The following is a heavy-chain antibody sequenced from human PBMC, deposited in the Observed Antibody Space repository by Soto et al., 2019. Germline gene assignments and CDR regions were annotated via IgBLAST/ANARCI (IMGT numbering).Heavy chain of an antibody. Sequence: SETLSLTCTVSGGSISSYYWSWIRQPPGKGLECIWYIYYSGSTNYNPSLKSRVTISVDTSKNQFSLKLSSVTAADTAVYYCARERWIQLYAFYYYYGMDVWGQGTTVTVSS. D-gene: IGHD5-18*01. CDR2: IYYSGST. J-gene: IGHJ6*02. CDR1: GGSISSYY. V-gene: IGHV4-59*01. CDR3: ARERWIQLYAFYYYYGMDV.